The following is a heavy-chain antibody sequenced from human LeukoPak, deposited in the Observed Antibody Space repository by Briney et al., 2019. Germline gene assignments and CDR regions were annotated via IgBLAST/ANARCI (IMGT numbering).Heavy chain of an antibody. CDR1: GYTFTGYY. Sequence: ASVKVSCKASGYTFTGYYMHWVRQAPGQGLEWMGWINPNSGGTNYAQKFQGRVTMTRDTSISTAYMELSRLRSDDTAVYYCARDEGGCSSTSCYNYYGMGVWGQGTTVTVSS. D-gene: IGHD2-2*02. CDR2: INPNSGGT. J-gene: IGHJ6*02. V-gene: IGHV1-2*02. CDR3: ARDEGGCSSTSCYNYYGMGV.